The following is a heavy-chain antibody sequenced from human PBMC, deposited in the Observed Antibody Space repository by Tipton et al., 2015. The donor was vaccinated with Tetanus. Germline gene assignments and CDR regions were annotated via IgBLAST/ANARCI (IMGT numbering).Heavy chain of an antibody. Sequence: TLSLTCTVPGGSISSGGYYWSWIRQHPGKGLEWIGYIYCSGSTYYNPSLRSRVTISVDTSKNQFSLKLSSVTAADTAVYYCARIRQVGKPGPFFDYWGQGTLVTVSS. J-gene: IGHJ4*02. CDR3: ARIRQVGKPGPFFDY. D-gene: IGHD7-27*01. CDR2: IYCSGST. V-gene: IGHV4-31*03. CDR1: GGSISSGGYY.